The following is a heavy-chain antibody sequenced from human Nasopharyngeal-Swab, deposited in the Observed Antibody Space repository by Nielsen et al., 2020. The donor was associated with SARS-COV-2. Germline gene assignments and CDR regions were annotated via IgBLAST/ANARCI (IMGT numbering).Heavy chain of an antibody. D-gene: IGHD1-26*01. J-gene: IGHJ4*02. CDR2: INHSGST. CDR1: GGSISSGGYY. Sequence: SETLSLTCTVSGGSISSGGYYWSWIRQHPGKGLEWIGEINHSGSTNYNPSLKSRVTISVDTSKNQFSLKLSSVTAADTAVYYCARKMGISGSYPFDYWGQGTLVTVSS. CDR3: ARKMGISGSYPFDY. V-gene: IGHV4-31*03.